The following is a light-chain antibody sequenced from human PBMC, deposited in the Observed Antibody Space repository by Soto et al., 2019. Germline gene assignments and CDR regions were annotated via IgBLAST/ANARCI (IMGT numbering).Light chain of an antibody. Sequence: QSVLTQPPSASGTPGQRVNISCSGSSSNIGSNYVYWYRQFPGTAPKLLIQRNNQRPSGVPARFSGSKSGTSASLTVSGLQAEDEADYYCLSYAGTAYVFGTGTKLTVL. CDR3: LSYAGTAYV. J-gene: IGLJ1*01. CDR2: RNN. CDR1: SSNIGSNY. V-gene: IGLV1-47*01.